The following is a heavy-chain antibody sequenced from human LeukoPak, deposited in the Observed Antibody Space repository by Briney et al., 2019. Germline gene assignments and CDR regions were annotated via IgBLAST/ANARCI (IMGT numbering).Heavy chain of an antibody. Sequence: PSETLSLTCGVYGGSFSGYYWSWIRQPPGKGLEWIGETSHSGSTNYNPSPKSRVTISVDTSKKQFCLRVTSVTAADTAVYYCARVPRHFLEPFDYWGQGNLVTVSS. CDR1: GGSFSGYY. CDR2: TSHSGST. CDR3: ARVPRHFLEPFDY. J-gene: IGHJ4*02. D-gene: IGHD3-3*01. V-gene: IGHV4-34*01.